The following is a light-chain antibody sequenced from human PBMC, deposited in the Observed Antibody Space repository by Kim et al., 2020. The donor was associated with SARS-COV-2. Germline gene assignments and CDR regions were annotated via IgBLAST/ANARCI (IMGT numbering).Light chain of an antibody. J-gene: IGLJ2*01. Sequence: SGSPGQTASITCYGDKLGDKYASGYQQKPGRSPVLVIYQDSKRPSGIPERFSGSNSGNTATLTISGTQAMDEADYYCQAWDSSTVVFGGGTQLTVL. V-gene: IGLV3-1*01. CDR1: KLGDKY. CDR2: QDS. CDR3: QAWDSSTVV.